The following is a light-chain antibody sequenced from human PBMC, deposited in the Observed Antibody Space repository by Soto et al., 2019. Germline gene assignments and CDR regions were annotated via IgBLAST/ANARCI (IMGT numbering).Light chain of an antibody. Sequence: QPVLTQPPSASGTPGQRVTISCSGSSSNLGSNYGYWYQQFPGTAPKLLIYSNNQRPSGVPDRFSGSKSGTSASLAISGLRSEDEADYYCATWDDSLSAWVFGGGTKLTVL. CDR3: ATWDDSLSAWV. CDR2: SNN. J-gene: IGLJ3*02. CDR1: SSNLGSNY. V-gene: IGLV1-47*02.